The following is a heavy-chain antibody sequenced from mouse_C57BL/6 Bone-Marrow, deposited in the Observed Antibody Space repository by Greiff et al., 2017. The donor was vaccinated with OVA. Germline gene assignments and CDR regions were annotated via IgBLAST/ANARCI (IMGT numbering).Heavy chain of an antibody. Sequence: QVQLQQSGAELVKPGASVKMSCKASGYTFTSYWITWVKQRPGQGLEWIGDIYPGSGSTNYNEKFKRKATLTVDTSSSTAYMQLSSLTSEDSAVYYCARANIYYDYAYYFDYWGQGTTLTVSS. CDR1: GYTFTSYW. D-gene: IGHD2-4*01. CDR3: ARANIYYDYAYYFDY. J-gene: IGHJ2*01. V-gene: IGHV1-55*01. CDR2: IYPGSGST.